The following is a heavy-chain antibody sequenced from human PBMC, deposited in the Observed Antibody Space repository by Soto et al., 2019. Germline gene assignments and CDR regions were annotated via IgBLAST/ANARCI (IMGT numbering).Heavy chain of an antibody. Sequence: QVQLVQSGAEVKKPGSSVNVACKASGGTFSTYAMSWVRQAPGQGLEWMGRIIPMLATTNYAQKFQGRVTITADESTSTAYMELRRLTYEDTAVYYCARSIDTSYPSDYYFGMDVWGQGTTVTVSS. CDR3: ARSIDTSYPSDYYFGMDV. CDR2: IIPMLATT. V-gene: IGHV1-69*11. J-gene: IGHJ6*02. D-gene: IGHD2-2*01. CDR1: GGTFSTYA.